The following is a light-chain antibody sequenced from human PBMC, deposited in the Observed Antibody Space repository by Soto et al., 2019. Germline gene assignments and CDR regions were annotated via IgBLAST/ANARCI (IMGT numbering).Light chain of an antibody. Sequence: QSVLTQPPSVSGATGQRVTISCTGSSSNIGAGYDVHWYQQLPGTAPKLLIYGNSHRPSGVPDRFSGSKSGTSASLAITGLHAEYEADYYCQSYDSSLSGSVFGGGTKLTVL. CDR3: QSYDSSLSGSV. CDR2: GNS. J-gene: IGLJ3*02. V-gene: IGLV1-40*01. CDR1: SSNIGAGYD.